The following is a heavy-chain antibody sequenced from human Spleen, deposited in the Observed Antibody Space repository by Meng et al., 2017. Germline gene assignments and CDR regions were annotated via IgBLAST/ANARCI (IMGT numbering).Heavy chain of an antibody. J-gene: IGHJ4*02. CDR2: IYDGGST. V-gene: IGHV4-4*02. CDR3: ARGPTTMAHDFDY. Sequence: QVHLQVWGPGLVKPSGTLSLPCAVSGGSISRMNWWSWVRQSPGKGLEWIGEIYDGGSTNYNPSLKSRVTISVDKSKNQFSLKLSSVTAADTAVYYCARGPTTMAHDFDYWGQGTLVTVSS. D-gene: IGHD4-11*01. CDR1: GGSISRMNW.